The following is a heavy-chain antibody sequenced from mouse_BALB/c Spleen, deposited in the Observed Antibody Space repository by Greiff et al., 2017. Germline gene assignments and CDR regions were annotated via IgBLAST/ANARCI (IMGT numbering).Heavy chain of an antibody. CDR2: IYPYNGGT. V-gene: IGHV1S29*02. D-gene: IGHD2-1*01. CDR3: AREGNSYAMDY. J-gene: IGHJ4*01. Sequence: EVKLQQSGPELVKPGASVKISCKASGYTFTDYNMHWVKQSHGKSLEWIGYIYPYNGGTGYNQKFKSKATLTVDNSSSTAYMELRSLTSEDSAVYYCAREGNSYAMDYWGQGTSVTVSA. CDR1: GYTFTDYN.